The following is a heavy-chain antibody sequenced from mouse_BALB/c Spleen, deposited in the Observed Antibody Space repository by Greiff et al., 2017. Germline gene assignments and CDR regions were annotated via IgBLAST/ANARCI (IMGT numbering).Heavy chain of an antibody. CDR2: IGPGSGST. V-gene: IGHV1S41*01. Sequence: DLVKPGASVKLSCKASGYTFTGYWINWIKQRPGQGLEWIGRIGPGSGSTYYNEMFKGKATLTVDTSSSTAYIQLSSLASEDSAVYDCARFYYGSYAMDYWGQGTSVTVSS. CDR1: GYTFTGYW. D-gene: IGHD2-1*01. CDR3: ARFYYGSYAMDY. J-gene: IGHJ4*01.